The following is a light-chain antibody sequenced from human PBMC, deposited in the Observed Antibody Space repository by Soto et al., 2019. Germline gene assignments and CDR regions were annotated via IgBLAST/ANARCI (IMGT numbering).Light chain of an antibody. Sequence: QSALTQPASVSGSPGQSITISCTGTSSDVGGYNYVSWYQQHPGYAPKLMIYDVSNRPSGVSNRFSGSKSGNTASLSISGLQAEDEADYYCSSYRSSSTWVFGGGTKLTVL. CDR3: SSYRSSSTWV. J-gene: IGLJ3*02. CDR1: SSDVGGYNY. V-gene: IGLV2-14*01. CDR2: DVS.